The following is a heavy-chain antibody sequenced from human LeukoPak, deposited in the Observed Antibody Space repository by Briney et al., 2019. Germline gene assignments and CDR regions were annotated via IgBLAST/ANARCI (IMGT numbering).Heavy chain of an antibody. J-gene: IGHJ1*01. V-gene: IGHV3-48*03. CDR3: ATERGNGWYILH. D-gene: IGHD6-19*01. Sequence: GGSLRLSCEASGFTFSSYEMIWVRQAPGKGLEWVSYISRSRSTIYYADSVKGRVTISRDNAKNSLYLQMNSLRAEDTAVYYCATERGNGWYILHWGQGTLVTVSS. CDR2: ISRSRSTI. CDR1: GFTFSSYE.